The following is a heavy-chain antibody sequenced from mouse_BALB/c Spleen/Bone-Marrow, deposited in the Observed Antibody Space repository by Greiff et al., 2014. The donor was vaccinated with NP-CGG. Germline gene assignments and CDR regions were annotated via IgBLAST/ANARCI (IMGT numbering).Heavy chain of an antibody. Sequence: QVQLQQSGAELVKPGASVKMSCKASGYTFTSYWMHWVKQRPGQGLEWIGVIDPSDSYTSYNQKFKGKATLTVDTSSSTAYMQLSSLTSEDSAVYYCTRRGYYAMDYWGQGTSLTVSS. V-gene: IGHV1S127*01. J-gene: IGHJ4*01. CDR3: TRRGYYAMDY. CDR1: GYTFTSYW. CDR2: IDPSDSYT.